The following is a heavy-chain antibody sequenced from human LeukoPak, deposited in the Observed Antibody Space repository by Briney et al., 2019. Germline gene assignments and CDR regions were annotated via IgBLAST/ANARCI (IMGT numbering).Heavy chain of an antibody. CDR1: GFTFDDYG. V-gene: IGHV3-23*01. CDR3: TKLQGYTAMVYCYMDV. D-gene: IGHD5-18*01. Sequence: GGSLRLSCVASGFTFDDYGINWVRQAPGKGLEWVSAISGSGDTTYYADSVKGRFTISRDNSKNTLYLQMNSLRAEDTALYYCTKLQGYTAMVYCYMDVWGKGTTVTVSS. CDR2: ISGSGDTT. J-gene: IGHJ6*03.